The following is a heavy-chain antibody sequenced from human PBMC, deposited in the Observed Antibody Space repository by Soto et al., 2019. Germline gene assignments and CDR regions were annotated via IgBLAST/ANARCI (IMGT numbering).Heavy chain of an antibody. J-gene: IGHJ5*02. Sequence: QVQLVESGGGVVQPGRSLRLSCAASGFTFSSYGMHWVRQPPGKGLEWVAVTSYDGSDKYYADSVKGRFTISRDNSNNTLYLQMSSLRTEDPDVYYCVTARRFAPWGQGTMVTVSP. CDR3: VTARRFAP. CDR1: GFTFSSYG. V-gene: IGHV3-30*03. CDR2: TSYDGSDK.